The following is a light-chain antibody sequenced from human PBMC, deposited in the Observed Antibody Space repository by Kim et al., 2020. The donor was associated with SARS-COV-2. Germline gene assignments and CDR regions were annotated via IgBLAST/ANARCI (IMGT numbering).Light chain of an antibody. J-gene: IGLJ2*01. CDR1: NANIDKNY. CDR2: DKD. CDR3: ATWDNSLNGLV. V-gene: IGLV1-51*01. Sequence: GQKVTRYCSGSNANIDKNYVTWYQRLPGTAPKLLIYDKDKRQSGIPDRFSGYKSGTSATLDITELQTGDEADYYCATWDNSLNGLVFGGGTQLTVL.